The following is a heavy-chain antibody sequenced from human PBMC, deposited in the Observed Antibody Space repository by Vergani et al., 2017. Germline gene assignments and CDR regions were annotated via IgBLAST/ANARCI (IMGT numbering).Heavy chain of an antibody. CDR2: INHSGST. D-gene: IGHD2-15*01. J-gene: IGHJ4*02. CDR1: GGSFSGYF. Sequence: QVQLQQWGAGLLKPSETLSLTCAVYGGSFSGYFWSWIRQPPGKGLEWIGEINHSGSTNYNPSLKSRVTISVDTSKNQFSLKLSSVTAADTAVYYCARVTPIGYCSGGSCYVFAYWGQGTLVTVSS. CDR3: ARVTPIGYCSGGSCYVFAY. V-gene: IGHV4-34*01.